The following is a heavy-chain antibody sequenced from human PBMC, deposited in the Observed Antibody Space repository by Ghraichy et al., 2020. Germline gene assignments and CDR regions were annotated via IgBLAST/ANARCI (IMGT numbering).Heavy chain of an antibody. V-gene: IGHV3-7*03. D-gene: IGHD6-19*01. CDR1: EFTPTPYW. CDR2: IDQDGSEK. J-gene: IGHJ5*01. Sequence: GGSLRLSCAASEFTPTPYWMNWVRQAPGKGLEWVAIIDQDGSEKVYVDSVRGRFTISRDNAKKSLYLQMNSLRDEDTAIYFCAAGSGWLSDSWGRGTLVT. CDR3: AAGSGWLSDS.